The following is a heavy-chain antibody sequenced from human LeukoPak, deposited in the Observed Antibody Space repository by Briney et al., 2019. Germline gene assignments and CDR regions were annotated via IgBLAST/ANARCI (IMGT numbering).Heavy chain of an antibody. J-gene: IGHJ6*03. V-gene: IGHV4-59*01. CDR3: ARVRGKGNYGGSHMDV. D-gene: IGHD2-15*01. Sequence: SETLSLTSALPGGSISSYYWSWIRQPPGKGLEWIGYIYYSGSTNYNPSLKSRVTISVDTSKNQFSLKLSSVTAADTAVYYCARVRGKGNYGGSHMDVWGKGTTVTVSS. CDR2: IYYSGST. CDR1: GGSISSYY.